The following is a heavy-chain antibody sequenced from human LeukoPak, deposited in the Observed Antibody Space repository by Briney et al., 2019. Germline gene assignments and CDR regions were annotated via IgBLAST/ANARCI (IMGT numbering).Heavy chain of an antibody. D-gene: IGHD6-13*01. Sequence: GASVKVSFKASGYTFTSYDINWVRQATGQGLEWMGWMNPNSGKTGYAQKFRGRVTMTRNTSISTAYMEQSSLRSEDTAVYYCASGSSSWPQPFDYWGQGTLVTVSS. J-gene: IGHJ4*02. CDR3: ASGSSSWPQPFDY. V-gene: IGHV1-8*01. CDR2: MNPNSGKT. CDR1: GYTFTSYD.